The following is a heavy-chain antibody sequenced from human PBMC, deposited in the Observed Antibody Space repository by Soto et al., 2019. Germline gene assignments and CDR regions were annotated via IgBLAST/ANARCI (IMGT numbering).Heavy chain of an antibody. CDR2: IYYSGST. V-gene: IGHV4-59*08. J-gene: IGHJ4*02. CDR3: ATSNVYSSSYGFDY. CDR1: GGSISSYY. D-gene: IGHD6-6*01. Sequence: SETLSLTCTVSGGSISSYYWSWIRQPPGKGLEWIGYIYYSGSTNYNPSLKSRVTISVDTSKNQFSLKLSSVTAADTAVYYCATSNVYSSSYGFDYWGQGTLVTVSS.